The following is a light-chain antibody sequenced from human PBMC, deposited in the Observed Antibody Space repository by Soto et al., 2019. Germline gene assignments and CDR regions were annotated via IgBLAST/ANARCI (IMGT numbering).Light chain of an antibody. Sequence: EIVLTQSPGTLSLSPGERATLSCRASQSVRSTYLAWYQQKPGQAPRLLIHGASTRATGITDRFSGRGSETDFTLTISRLEPEEFAVYYCQQYGSSPPVTFGGGTKVEIK. CDR3: QQYGSSPPVT. CDR2: GAS. V-gene: IGKV3-20*01. CDR1: QSVRSTY. J-gene: IGKJ4*02.